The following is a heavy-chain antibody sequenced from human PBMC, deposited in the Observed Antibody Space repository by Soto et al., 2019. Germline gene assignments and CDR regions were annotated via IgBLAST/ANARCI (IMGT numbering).Heavy chain of an antibody. V-gene: IGHV3-48*03. Sequence: GGSLRLSCAASGFTFSSYAMSWVRQAPGKGLEWVSYISSSGSTIYYADSVKGRFTISRDNAKNSLYLQMNSLRAEDTAVYYCARGRARAFGMDVWGQGTTVTVSS. D-gene: IGHD3-10*01. CDR3: ARGRARAFGMDV. CDR1: GFTFSSYA. CDR2: ISSSGSTI. J-gene: IGHJ6*02.